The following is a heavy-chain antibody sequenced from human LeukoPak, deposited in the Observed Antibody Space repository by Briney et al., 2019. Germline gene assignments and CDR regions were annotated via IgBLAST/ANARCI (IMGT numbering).Heavy chain of an antibody. J-gene: IGHJ4*02. V-gene: IGHV4-34*01. D-gene: IGHD6-19*01. CDR1: GGSFSGYY. CDR2: INHSGST. Sequence: SETLSLTCTVYGGSFSGYYWSWIRQPPGKGLEWIGEINHSGSTNYNPSLKSRVTISVDTSKNQFSLKLSSVTAADTAVYYCARGPNSFSSGWYGGIPFDYWGQGTLVTVSS. CDR3: ARGPNSFSSGWYGGIPFDY.